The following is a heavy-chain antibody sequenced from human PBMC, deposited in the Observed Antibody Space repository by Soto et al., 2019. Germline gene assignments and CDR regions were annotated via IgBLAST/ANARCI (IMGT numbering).Heavy chain of an antibody. CDR1: GYTFTAYC. Sequence: PSVKVSCKASGYTFTAYCMHWVRQAPGQRLEWMGWINTGTGVTKYSQKFQGRVTITRDTSASTAYMEVSSLRSEDTAVYYCARVRWPISTDYWGQGTLVTVSS. V-gene: IGHV1-3*04. J-gene: IGHJ4*02. CDR2: INTGTGVT. CDR3: ARVRWPISTDY. D-gene: IGHD2-15*01.